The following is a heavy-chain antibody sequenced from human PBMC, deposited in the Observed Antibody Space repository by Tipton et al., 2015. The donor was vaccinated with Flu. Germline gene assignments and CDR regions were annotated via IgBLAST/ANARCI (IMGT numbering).Heavy chain of an antibody. V-gene: IGHV4-38-2*01. CDR1: GYSVTSGYY. Sequence: GLVKPSETLSLTCAVSGYSVTSGYYWGWIRQPPGKGLEWIGSISHSGRTYYKPSLKSRVTVSLDTSSNQFSLNLRFVTAADTAMYYCARSTYYYGSGTSDYWDQGTLVTVSS. D-gene: IGHD3-10*01. J-gene: IGHJ4*02. CDR2: ISHSGRT. CDR3: ARSTYYYGSGTSDY.